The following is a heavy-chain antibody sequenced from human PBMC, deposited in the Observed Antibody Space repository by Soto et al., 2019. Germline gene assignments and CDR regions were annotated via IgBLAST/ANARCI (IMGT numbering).Heavy chain of an antibody. Sequence: EVQLVESGGGLVKPGGSLRLSCAASGFTFNTYTMNWVRQAPGKGLEWVSSISSRSIYTYYADSVTGQFTISRDDARNSLYLQMNSLRAEDTAVYYCAREEVSRPNTYHGLDVWGQGTTVTVSS. CDR2: ISSRSIYT. CDR1: GFTFNTYT. CDR3: AREEVSRPNTYHGLDV. V-gene: IGHV3-21*01. J-gene: IGHJ6*02.